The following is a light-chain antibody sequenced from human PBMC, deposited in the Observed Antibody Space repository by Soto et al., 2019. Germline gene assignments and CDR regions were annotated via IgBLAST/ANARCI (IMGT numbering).Light chain of an antibody. Sequence: QSVLTQTPSASGTPGQRGTISCSGSSSNIGSNYVYWYQQLPGTAPKLLIHRNNQRPSGVPDRFSVSKSGTSASLAISGLRSEDEADYYCAAWDDSLSGRYVFGTGTKLTVL. V-gene: IGLV1-47*01. CDR3: AAWDDSLSGRYV. CDR1: SSNIGSNY. J-gene: IGLJ1*01. CDR2: RNN.